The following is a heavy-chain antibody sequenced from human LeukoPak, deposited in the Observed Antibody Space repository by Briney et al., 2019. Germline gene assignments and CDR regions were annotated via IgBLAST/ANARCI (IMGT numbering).Heavy chain of an antibody. J-gene: IGHJ4*02. CDR2: IKQDGSKK. CDR1: GFPFSSYL. D-gene: IGHD5-24*01. CDR3: TRVGYIDEGIDY. Sequence: PGGSLRLSCVASGFPFSSYLMTWVRQAPGKGQGWVANIKQDGSKKSYVDSVKGRFTISRDNAKNSLYLQMNSLRAEDTAIYYCTRVGYIDEGIDYWGQGTLVTVSS. V-gene: IGHV3-7*04.